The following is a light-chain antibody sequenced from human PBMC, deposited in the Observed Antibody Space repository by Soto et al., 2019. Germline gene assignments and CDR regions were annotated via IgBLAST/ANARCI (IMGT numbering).Light chain of an antibody. J-gene: IGLJ3*02. V-gene: IGLV2-8*01. CDR3: SSYAASNNFYFV. CDR2: EVT. Sequence: QSALTQPPSASGSPGQSVTISCTGTSSDDGGYNYVSWYQQYPGRAPKLMIYEVTKRPSGVPDSFSGSKSGNTASLTVSGLQADDESDYYCSSYAASNNFYFVFGGGTKVTV. CDR1: SSDDGGYNY.